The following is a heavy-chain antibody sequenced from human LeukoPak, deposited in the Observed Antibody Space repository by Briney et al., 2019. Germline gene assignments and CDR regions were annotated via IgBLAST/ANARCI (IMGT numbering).Heavy chain of an antibody. CDR3: ARGQGDILTGYYMGY. J-gene: IGHJ4*02. D-gene: IGHD3-9*01. CDR1: GFTFSSYD. CDR2: IGTAGDT. Sequence: GGSLRLSCAASGFTFSSYDMHWVRQATGKGLEWVSAIGTAGDTYYPGSVKGRFTISRENAKNSLYLQMNSLRAGDAAVYYCARGQGDILTGYYMGYWGQGTLVTVSS. V-gene: IGHV3-13*01.